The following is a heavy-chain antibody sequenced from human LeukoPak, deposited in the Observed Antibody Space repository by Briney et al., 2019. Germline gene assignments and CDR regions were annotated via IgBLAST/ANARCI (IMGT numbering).Heavy chain of an antibody. CDR2: IYYSGNS. V-gene: IGHV4-59*01. CDR3: AGDSYGTDS. Sequence: SETLSLTCTASGGSISSYYWSWIRQPPGKGLQWIGYIYYSGNSNYNPSLKGRVTISIDTPKNQFSLKLTSVTAADTAVYYCAGDSYGTDSWGQGTLVTVSS. J-gene: IGHJ5*01. D-gene: IGHD5-18*01. CDR1: GGSISSYY.